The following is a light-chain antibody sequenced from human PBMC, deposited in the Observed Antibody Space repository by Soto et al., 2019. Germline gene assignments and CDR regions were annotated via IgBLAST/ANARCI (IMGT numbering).Light chain of an antibody. J-gene: IGLJ1*01. Sequence: QSVLTQPPSVSGAPGQRVTLSCTGSSSNIGAGYRVHWYQQLPGTAPKLLVYGDSNRPSGVPDRFSGSKSGNTASLTVSGLQAEDEADYYCSSYAGSNNFVFGTGTKLTVL. CDR2: GDS. CDR1: SSNIGAGYR. V-gene: IGLV1-40*01. CDR3: SSYAGSNNFV.